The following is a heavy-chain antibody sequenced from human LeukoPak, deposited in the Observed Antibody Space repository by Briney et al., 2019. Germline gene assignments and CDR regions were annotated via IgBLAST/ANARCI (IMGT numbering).Heavy chain of an antibody. V-gene: IGHV1-69*06. J-gene: IGHJ4*02. Sequence: GASVKVSCEASGGTFSSYAISWVRQAPGQGLEWMGGIIPIFGTANYAQKFQGRVTITADKSTSTAYMELSSLRSEDTAVYYCAKGRTVTVFDYWGQGTLVTVSS. CDR1: GGTFSSYA. D-gene: IGHD4-17*01. CDR2: IIPIFGTA. CDR3: AKGRTVTVFDY.